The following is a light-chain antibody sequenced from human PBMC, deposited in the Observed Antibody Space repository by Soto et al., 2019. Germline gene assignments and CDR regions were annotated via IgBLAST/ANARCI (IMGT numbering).Light chain of an antibody. V-gene: IGKV3-15*01. CDR3: HQYNNWPIT. J-gene: IGKJ5*01. CDR1: QSVNIN. Sequence: EVVLTQSPATLSVSPGERATLSCRAGQSVNINLAWYQQKPGQAPYLRIYTASTRATGVPARFSGSGSGTEFTLTISTLQSEDFTVYYCHQYNNWPITFGQGTRLEIK. CDR2: TAS.